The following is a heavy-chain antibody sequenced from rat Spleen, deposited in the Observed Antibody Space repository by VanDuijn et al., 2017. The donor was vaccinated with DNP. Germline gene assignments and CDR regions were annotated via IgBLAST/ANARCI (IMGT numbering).Heavy chain of an antibody. J-gene: IGHJ2*01. D-gene: IGHD4-3*01. CDR1: GFTFSDYY. Sequence: EVQLVQSGGGLVQPGKSLKISCAASGFTFSDYYMAWVRQAPTKGLEWVAYISYDGGMTYYGDSVKGRFTISRDNAKSTLYLQMNSLRSEDMATYHCTRWYSSGYYFDYWGQGVMVTVSS. V-gene: IGHV5-22*01. CDR3: TRWYSSGYYFDY. CDR2: ISYDGGMT.